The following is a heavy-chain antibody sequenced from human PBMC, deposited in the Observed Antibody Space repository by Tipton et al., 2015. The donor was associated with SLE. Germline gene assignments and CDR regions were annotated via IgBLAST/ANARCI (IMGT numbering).Heavy chain of an antibody. V-gene: IGHV4-61*09. CDR2: IYTSGST. D-gene: IGHD3-16*01. CDR1: GGSISSGSYY. CDR3: ARDWGSYTDSDAFDI. J-gene: IGHJ3*02. Sequence: TLSLTCTVSGGSISSGSYYWSWIRQPAGKGLEWIGYIYTSGSTNYNPSLKSRVTISVDTSKNQFSLKLSSVTAADTAVYYCARDWGSYTDSDAFDIWGQGTMVTVSS.